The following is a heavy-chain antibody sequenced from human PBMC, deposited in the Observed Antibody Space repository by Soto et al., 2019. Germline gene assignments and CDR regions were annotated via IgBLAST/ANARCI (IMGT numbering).Heavy chain of an antibody. J-gene: IGHJ4*02. Sequence: QVLLEQSGSVVKRPGSSVTVSCKASGGPFNNFIFPWVRQAPGQGLEWMGRIIPILNKPTYAQTFRGRVAITADKPASTSYIELTVLRLDDTGMYYCVKDFSGYTSLWGQGTLVSVTS. CDR2: IIPILNKP. CDR1: GGPFNNFI. D-gene: IGHD3-3*01. V-gene: IGHV1-69*02. CDR3: VKDFSGYTSL.